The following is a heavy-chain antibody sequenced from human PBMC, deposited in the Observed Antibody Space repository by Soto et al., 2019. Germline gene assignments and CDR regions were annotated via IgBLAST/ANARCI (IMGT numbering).Heavy chain of an antibody. CDR3: ARDGCSGGSCYWDY. CDR1: GFTFSSYS. V-gene: IGHV3-48*02. J-gene: IGHJ4*02. Sequence: GGSLRLSCAASGFTFSSYSMNWVRQAPGKGLEWVSYISSSSTIYSADSVKGRFTISRDNAKNSLYLQMNSLRDEDTAVYYCARDGCSGGSCYWDYWGQGTLVTVSS. CDR2: ISSSSTI. D-gene: IGHD2-15*01.